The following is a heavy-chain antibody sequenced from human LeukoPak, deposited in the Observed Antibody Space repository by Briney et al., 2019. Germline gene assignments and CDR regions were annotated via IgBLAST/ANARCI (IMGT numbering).Heavy chain of an antibody. CDR3: AKAPSTVTRIFDY. CDR2: ISGSGGNT. J-gene: IGHJ4*02. D-gene: IGHD4-17*01. V-gene: IGHV3-23*01. CDR1: GFTFSNYT. Sequence: PGGSLRLSCAASGFTFSNYTMTWVRQARGKGLEWVSAISGSGGNTYYADSVKGRFTISRDNSKNTLYLQVNSLRAEDTAVYYCAKAPSTVTRIFDYWGQGTLVTVSS.